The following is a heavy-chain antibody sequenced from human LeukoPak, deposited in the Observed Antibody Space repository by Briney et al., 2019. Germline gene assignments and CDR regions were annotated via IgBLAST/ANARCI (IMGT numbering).Heavy chain of an antibody. CDR2: ISSSGSTI. V-gene: IGHV3-11*04. Sequence: GGSLRLSCAASGFTFSNAWMSWVRQAPGKGLEWVSYISSSGSTIYYADSVKGRFTISRDNAKNSLYLQMNSLRAEDTAVYYCARDLRGVIIGFDYWGQGTLVTVSS. CDR3: ARDLRGVIIGFDY. D-gene: IGHD3-10*01. J-gene: IGHJ4*02. CDR1: GFTFSNAW.